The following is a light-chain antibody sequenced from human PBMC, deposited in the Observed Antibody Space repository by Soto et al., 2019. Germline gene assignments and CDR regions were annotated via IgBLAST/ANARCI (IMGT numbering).Light chain of an antibody. J-gene: IGLJ2*01. Sequence: QSVLTQPPSVSGAPGQRVTISCTGSSSNIGAGYDVHWYQLLPGTAPKLLIYGNSNRPSRVPDRFSGSKSGTSASLAITGLQAEDEADYYCQSYDSSLSGSVVFGGGTKLTVL. CDR2: GNS. V-gene: IGLV1-40*01. CDR3: QSYDSSLSGSVV. CDR1: SSNIGAGYD.